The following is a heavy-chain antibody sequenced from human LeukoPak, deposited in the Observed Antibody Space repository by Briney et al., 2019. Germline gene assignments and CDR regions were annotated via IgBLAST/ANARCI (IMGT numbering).Heavy chain of an antibody. CDR3: AKANHNALLWFGEFYFDY. D-gene: IGHD3-10*01. CDR1: GFTFSSYG. J-gene: IGHJ4*02. CDR2: ISYDGSNK. Sequence: PGRSLRLSCAASGFTFSSYGMHWVRQAPRKGLEWVAVISYDGSNKYYADSVKGRFTISRDNSKNTLYLQMNSLRTEDTAVYYCAKANHNALLWFGEFYFDYWGQGTLVTVSS. V-gene: IGHV3-30*18.